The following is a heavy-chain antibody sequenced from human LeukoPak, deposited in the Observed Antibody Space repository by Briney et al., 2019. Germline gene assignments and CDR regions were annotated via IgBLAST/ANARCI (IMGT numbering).Heavy chain of an antibody. CDR2: INWNGGST. CDR1: GFTFDDYG. CDR3: ARSVGETGSVVVPAAIFDY. J-gene: IGHJ4*02. D-gene: IGHD2-2*01. Sequence: PGGSLRLSCAASGFTFDDYGMSWVRQAPGKGLEWVSGINWNGGSTGYADSVKGRFTISRDNAKNSLYLQMNSLRAEDTALYYCARSVGETGSVVVPAAIFDYWGQGTLVTVSS. V-gene: IGHV3-20*04.